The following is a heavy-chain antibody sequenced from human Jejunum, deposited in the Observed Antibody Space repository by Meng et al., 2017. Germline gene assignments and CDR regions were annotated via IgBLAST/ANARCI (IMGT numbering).Heavy chain of an antibody. V-gene: IGHV3-23*01. Sequence: GGSLSLSCAASGFTFTNFGMNWVRHAPGKGLEWVSGVSGTGITTYYADSARGRFTISRDNSKNMVYLQMNNRRAEDTALYYCAKDSPSTFDNWGQGTLVTVSS. D-gene: IGHD2/OR15-2a*01. CDR3: AKDSPSTFDN. CDR2: VSGTGITT. CDR1: GFTFTNFG. J-gene: IGHJ4*02.